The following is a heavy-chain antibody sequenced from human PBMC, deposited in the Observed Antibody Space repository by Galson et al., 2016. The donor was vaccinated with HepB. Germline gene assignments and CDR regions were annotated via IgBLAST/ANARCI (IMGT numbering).Heavy chain of an antibody. CDR2: FDPENGET. CDR3: VRGYTYSYPFDY. D-gene: IGHD5-18*01. Sequence: SVKVSCKVSGYTLSELTMHWVRQAPGKGLEWMGGFDPENGETIYAQNFQGRVTMTEDTSTDTAYMELSSLSSEDTAIYYCVRGYTYSYPFDYWGRGTLVTVSS. V-gene: IGHV1-24*01. CDR1: GYTLSELT. J-gene: IGHJ4*02.